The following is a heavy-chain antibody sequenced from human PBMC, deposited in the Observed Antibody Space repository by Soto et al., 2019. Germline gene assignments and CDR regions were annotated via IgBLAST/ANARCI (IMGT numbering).Heavy chain of an antibody. D-gene: IGHD3-3*01. Sequence: QVQLVQSGAEVKKPGSSVKVSCKASGGTFTTDTFSWVRQAPGHGLEWMGRIIPMLGTAKYAQKFQGRVTITADKSTSTVYMELSSLRSDDTAVYYCARGGGGVLVMTSDWSLDLWGRGTLVTVSS. V-gene: IGHV1-69*08. CDR1: GGTFTTDT. CDR2: IIPMLGTA. J-gene: IGHJ2*01. CDR3: ARGGGGVLVMTSDWSLDL.